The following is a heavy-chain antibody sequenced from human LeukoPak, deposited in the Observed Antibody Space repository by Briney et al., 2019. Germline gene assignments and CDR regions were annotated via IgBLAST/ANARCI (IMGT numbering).Heavy chain of an antibody. Sequence: GGSLSLFCAASGFTFSSYWMHWVRQAPGKGLVWVSRINSDGSSTSYADCVKGRFTISRDNAKNTLFLQMNSLRAEDTAVYYCARGPITIFGVVISPRMDVWGQGTTVTVSS. D-gene: IGHD3-3*01. CDR1: GFTFSSYW. V-gene: IGHV3-74*01. CDR3: ARGPITIFGVVISPRMDV. J-gene: IGHJ6*02. CDR2: INSDGSST.